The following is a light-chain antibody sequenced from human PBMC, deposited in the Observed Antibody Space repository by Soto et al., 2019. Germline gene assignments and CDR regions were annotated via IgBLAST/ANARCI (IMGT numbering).Light chain of an antibody. V-gene: IGLV7-46*01. CDR3: LLSYNAARV. J-gene: IGLJ2*01. CDR2: DTS. Sequence: QAVVTQEPSLTVSPGGTVTLTCGSSTGAVTSNHHPYWIQQKAGQAPRTLIYDTSNKHSWTPARFSGSLLGDKAALTLSGAQPEDEAQYYCLLSYNAARVFGGGTQLTVL. CDR1: TGAVTSNHH.